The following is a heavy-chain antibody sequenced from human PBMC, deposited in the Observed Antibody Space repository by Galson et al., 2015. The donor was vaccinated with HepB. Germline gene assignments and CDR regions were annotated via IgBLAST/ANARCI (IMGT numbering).Heavy chain of an antibody. CDR1: GFIFDSYA. V-gene: IGHV3-23*01. J-gene: IGHJ6*02. D-gene: IGHD3-16*01. CDR2: ISGSGGVI. CDR3: AKGGGGLTVPYYYGMDV. Sequence: SLRLSCAASGFIFDSYAMTWVRQAPGKGLEWVCGISGSGGVISCADSVKGRFTISRDNSKNTLYLQMNSLRAEDTAVYYCAKGGGGLTVPYYYGMDVWGQGTTVTVSS.